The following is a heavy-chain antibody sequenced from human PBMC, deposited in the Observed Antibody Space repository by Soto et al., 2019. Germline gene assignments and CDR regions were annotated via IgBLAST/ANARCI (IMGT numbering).Heavy chain of an antibody. CDR3: AREIGYCSGGSCYMDGAFDF. D-gene: IGHD2-15*01. CDR1: GGSISSGGYY. J-gene: IGHJ3*01. V-gene: IGHV4-31*03. CDR2: IYYSGST. Sequence: PSETLSRTCTVSGGSISSGGYYWSWIRQHPGKGLEWIGYIYYSGSTYYNPSLKSRVTISVDTSKNQFSLKLSSVTAADTAVYYCAREIGYCSGGSCYMDGAFDFWGQGTMVTVS.